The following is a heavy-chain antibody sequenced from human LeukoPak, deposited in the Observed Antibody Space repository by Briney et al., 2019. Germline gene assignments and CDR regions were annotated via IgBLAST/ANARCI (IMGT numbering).Heavy chain of an antibody. CDR2: IYYSGST. Sequence: SETLSLTCTVSGFSISSYYWSWVRQPPGKGLEWIGYIYYSGSTNYNPSLKNRVTISVDTSKNQFSLKLSSVTAADTAVYYCARGTRLYSSERWGQGTLVTVSS. CDR3: ARGTRLYSSER. D-gene: IGHD6-19*01. V-gene: IGHV4-59*01. J-gene: IGHJ4*02. CDR1: GFSISSYY.